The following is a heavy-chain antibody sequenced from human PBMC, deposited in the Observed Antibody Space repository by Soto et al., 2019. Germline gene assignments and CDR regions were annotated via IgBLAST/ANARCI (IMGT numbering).Heavy chain of an antibody. D-gene: IGHD3-3*01. J-gene: IGHJ5*02. V-gene: IGHV1-69*04. CDR1: GGTFSSYT. Sequence: SVKVSCKASGGTFSSYTISWVRQAPGQGLEWMGRIIPILGIANYAQKFQGRVTITADKSTSTAYMELSSLRSEDTAVYYCAGEPTGTIFGVVTTDDNWFDPWGQGTLVTVSS. CDR2: IIPILGIA. CDR3: AGEPTGTIFGVVTTDDNWFDP.